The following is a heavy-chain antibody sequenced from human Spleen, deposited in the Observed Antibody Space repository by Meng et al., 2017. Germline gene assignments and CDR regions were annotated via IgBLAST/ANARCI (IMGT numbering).Heavy chain of an antibody. CDR1: GGTFSSYA. CDR3: ARGDYGDYVGPIDY. Sequence: VELVQAGAEGKKPGSSVKVSCKASGGTFSSYAISWVRQAPGQGLEWMGGIIPIFGTANYAQKFQGRVTITADKSTSTAYMELSSLRSEDTAVYYCARGDYGDYVGPIDYWGQGTLVTVSS. D-gene: IGHD4-17*01. J-gene: IGHJ4*02. V-gene: IGHV1-69*06. CDR2: IIPIFGTA.